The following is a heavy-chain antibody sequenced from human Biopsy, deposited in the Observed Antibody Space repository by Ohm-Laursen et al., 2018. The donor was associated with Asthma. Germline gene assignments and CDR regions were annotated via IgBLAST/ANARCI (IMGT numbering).Heavy chain of an antibody. J-gene: IGHJ6*02. Sequence: SQTLSITCTVSGGSISSGGYYWSWIRQHPGKGLEWIGYIYYSGSTNYNPSLKSRVTISVDTSKNQFSMKLSSVNAADTAVYYCARFRSDQTGYGDCYYYGMDVWGQGTTVAVSS. CDR3: ARFRSDQTGYGDCYYYGMDV. D-gene: IGHD4-17*01. CDR1: GGSISSGGYY. V-gene: IGHV4-31*03. CDR2: IYYSGST.